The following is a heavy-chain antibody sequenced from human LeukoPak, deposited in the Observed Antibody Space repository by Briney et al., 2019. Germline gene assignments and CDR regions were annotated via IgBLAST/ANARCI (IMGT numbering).Heavy chain of an antibody. V-gene: IGHV1-46*01. CDR2: IYPRDGST. D-gene: IGHD3-22*01. J-gene: IGHJ4*02. CDR1: GYSFTSNY. Sequence: ASVKVSCKASGYSFTSNYIHWARQAPGQGLEWMGMIYPRDGSTSYAQKFQGRVTITRDTSASTAYMELSSLRSEDTAVYYCARVSAGDPYYYDSSAVPFDYWGQGTLVTVSS. CDR3: ARVSAGDPYYYDSSAVPFDY.